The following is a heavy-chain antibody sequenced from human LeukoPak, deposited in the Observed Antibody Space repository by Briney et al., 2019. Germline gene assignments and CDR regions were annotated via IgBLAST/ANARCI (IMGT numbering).Heavy chain of an antibody. J-gene: IGHJ4*02. CDR1: GGSFSGYY. V-gene: IGHV4-34*01. Sequence: SETLSLTCAVYGGSFSGYYWSWIRQPPGKGLEWIGEINHSGSTNYNPSLKSRVIISVDTSKNHFSLKLNSVTAADTAVYHCARQQGDYVDYWGQGTLVTVPS. D-gene: IGHD6-13*01. CDR3: ARQQGDYVDY. CDR2: INHSGST.